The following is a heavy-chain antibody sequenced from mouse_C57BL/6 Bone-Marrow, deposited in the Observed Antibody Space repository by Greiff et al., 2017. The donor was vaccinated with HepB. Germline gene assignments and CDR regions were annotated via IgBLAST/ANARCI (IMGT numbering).Heavy chain of an antibody. CDR3: AKSSLTLGLHY. CDR2: IDPSDSYT. Sequence: QVQLQQPGAELVKPGASVKLSCKASGYTFTSYWMQWVKQRPGQGLEWIGEIDPSDSYTNYNQKFKGKATLTVDTSSSTAYMQLSSLASEDSAVYYCAKSSLTLGLHYWGQGTLVTVSA. V-gene: IGHV1-50*01. CDR1: GYTFTSYW. J-gene: IGHJ3*01. D-gene: IGHD3-1*01.